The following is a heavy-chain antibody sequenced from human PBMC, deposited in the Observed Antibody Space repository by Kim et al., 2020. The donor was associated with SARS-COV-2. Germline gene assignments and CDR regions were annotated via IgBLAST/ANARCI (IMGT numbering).Heavy chain of an antibody. D-gene: IGHD2-21*01. Sequence: GGSLRLSCAASGFTFRTYSMTWLRQAPGKGLEWVANISHDGSDRYYVDSVEGRFTISRDNAKNSLYLQMNSLRAEDTAVYYCARDSAYSSGPHPNP. CDR3: ARDSAYSSGPHPNP. J-gene: IGHJ5*02. CDR2: ISHDGSDR. CDR1: GFTFRTYS. V-gene: IGHV3-7*03.